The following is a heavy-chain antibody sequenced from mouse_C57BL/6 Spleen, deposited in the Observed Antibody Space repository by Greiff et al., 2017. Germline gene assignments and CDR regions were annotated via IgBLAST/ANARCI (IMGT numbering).Heavy chain of an antibody. D-gene: IGHD1-1*01. V-gene: IGHV14-1*01. Sequence: EVQLQQSGAELVRPGASVKLSCTASGFNIKDYYMHWVKQRPEQGLEWIGRIDPEDGDTEYAPKFQGKATMTADTSSNTAYLQLSSLTSDDTAVYYCTTQFITTVEEDYWGQGTTLTVSS. CDR2: IDPEDGDT. CDR1: GFNIKDYY. CDR3: TTQFITTVEEDY. J-gene: IGHJ2*01.